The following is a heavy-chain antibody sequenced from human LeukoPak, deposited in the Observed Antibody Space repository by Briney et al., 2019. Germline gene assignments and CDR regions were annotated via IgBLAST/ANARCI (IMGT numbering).Heavy chain of an antibody. Sequence: GGSLTLSCEASGFTFSGNWMSWVRQPPGKGLERVASINPDGSQKLYVDSVKGRFTISRDNTKSSLYLQMNSLGAEDTAMYYCAKLLGTVTTYDSWGQGTRVTVSS. CDR1: GFTFSGNW. J-gene: IGHJ4*02. V-gene: IGHV3-7*01. D-gene: IGHD2/OR15-2a*01. CDR2: INPDGSQK. CDR3: AKLLGTVTTYDS.